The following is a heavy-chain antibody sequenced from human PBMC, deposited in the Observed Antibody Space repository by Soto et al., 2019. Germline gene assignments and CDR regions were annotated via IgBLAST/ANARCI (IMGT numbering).Heavy chain of an antibody. D-gene: IGHD5-18*01. V-gene: IGHV4-31*03. CDR1: GGSISSGGYY. J-gene: IGHJ6*01. Sequence: QVQLQESGPGLVKPSQTLSLTCTVSGGSISSGGYYWSWIRQHPGKGLEWIGYIYYSGSTYYNPYLKRRVTLSVEKSKKQFSLKLSSVTAADTAVYYCAREGYSYGYGMDVWGQGTTVTVSS. CDR3: AREGYSYGYGMDV. CDR2: IYYSGST.